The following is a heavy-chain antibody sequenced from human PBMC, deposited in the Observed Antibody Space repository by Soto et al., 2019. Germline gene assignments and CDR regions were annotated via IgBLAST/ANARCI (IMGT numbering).Heavy chain of an antibody. D-gene: IGHD3-3*01. CDR1: GYTFTSYA. V-gene: IGHV1-3*01. J-gene: IGHJ4*02. CDR3: ARTITIFGVVIPPGFDY. Sequence: QVQLVQSGAEVKKPGASVKVSCKASGYTFTSYAMHWVRQAPGQRLEWMGWINAGNGNTKYSQKFQGRVTITRDTSASTAYMELRSLRSEDTAVYYCARTITIFGVVIPPGFDYWGQGTLVTVSS. CDR2: INAGNGNT.